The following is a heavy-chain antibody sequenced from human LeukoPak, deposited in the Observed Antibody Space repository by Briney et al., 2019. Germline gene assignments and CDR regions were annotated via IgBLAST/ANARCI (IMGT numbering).Heavy chain of an antibody. D-gene: IGHD3-22*01. CDR1: GGSISNKY. CDR3: ARVYYDSTGYYYRTRYYFDF. V-gene: IGHV4-59*01. Sequence: SETLSLTCTVSGGSISNKYWSWIRQPPGKGLEWIGYIYYSGSTNYNPSLKSRVTILVDTSKNQFSLKLSSVTAADTAVYFCARVYYDSTGYYYRTRYYFDFWGQGTLVTVSS. CDR2: IYYSGST. J-gene: IGHJ4*02.